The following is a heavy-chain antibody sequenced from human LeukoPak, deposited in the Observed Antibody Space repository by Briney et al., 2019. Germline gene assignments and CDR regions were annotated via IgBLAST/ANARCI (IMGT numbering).Heavy chain of an antibody. D-gene: IGHD4-23*01. J-gene: IGHJ4*02. CDR1: GFTFTSYS. Sequence: GGSLRLSCAASGFTFTSYSMNWVRQAPGEGLEWVSYISSSGSTIYYADSVKGRFTISRDNAKNSLYLQMNSLRDEDTAVYYCARVAAGYSVNYFDYWGQGTLVTVSS. CDR2: ISSSGSTI. V-gene: IGHV3-48*02. CDR3: ARVAAGYSVNYFDY.